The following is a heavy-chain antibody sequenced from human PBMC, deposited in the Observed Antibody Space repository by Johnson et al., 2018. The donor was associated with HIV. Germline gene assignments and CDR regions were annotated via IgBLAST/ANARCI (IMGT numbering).Heavy chain of an antibody. Sequence: VQLVESGGGAVQPGRSLRLSCAASGITFSSNSMHWVRQVSGKGLEWVAFISYDGINKHYADSVKGRFTISRDNSKNTLCLQMNSLRAEDTALYYCARQTLRAFDIWGQGTMVTVSS. CDR2: ISYDGINK. CDR3: ARQTLRAFDI. J-gene: IGHJ3*02. CDR1: GITFSSNS. V-gene: IGHV3-30-3*01.